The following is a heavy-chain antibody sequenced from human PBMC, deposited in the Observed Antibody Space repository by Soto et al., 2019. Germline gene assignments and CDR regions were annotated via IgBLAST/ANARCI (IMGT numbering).Heavy chain of an antibody. J-gene: IGHJ6*02. CDR3: ARDSRPIVVVFGMDV. Sequence: PGGSLRLSCAASGFTFSSYWMSWVRQAPGDGLEWVANIKKDGSEKYYVDSVKGRFTISRDNAKNSMYSQMNSLRAEATAVYYCARDSRPIVVVFGMDVWGQVTTIAV. CDR1: GFTFSSYW. D-gene: IGHD3-22*01. V-gene: IGHV3-7*01. CDR2: IKKDGSEK.